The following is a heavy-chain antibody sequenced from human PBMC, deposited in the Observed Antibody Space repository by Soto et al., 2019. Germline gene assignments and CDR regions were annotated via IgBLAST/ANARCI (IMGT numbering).Heavy chain of an antibody. CDR3: ARDVVGAVAGDYYYYGMDV. V-gene: IGHV4-31*02. J-gene: IGHJ6*02. Sequence: WTWIRQHPGKGLEWIGYIHYSGSTYYNPSLKSRVTISVDTSKNQFSLKVSSVTAADTAVYYCARDVVGAVAGDYYYYGMDVWGQGTTVTVSS. D-gene: IGHD6-19*01. CDR2: IHYSGST.